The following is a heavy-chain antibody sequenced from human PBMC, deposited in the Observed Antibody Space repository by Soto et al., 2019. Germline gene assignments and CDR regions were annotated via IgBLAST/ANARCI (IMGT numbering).Heavy chain of an antibody. CDR2: ISYDGSNQ. CDR1: GFSFNTYG. CDR3: TKTSQADFIVVVDGQGGHDGFDV. D-gene: IGHD2-15*01. Sequence: QVKLVESGGGVVQPGRSLRLSCEASGFSFNTYGMHWVRQAPGKGLEWVAVISYDGSNQFYGDSVKGRFTISRDDSKNTVYLQMNSLRPEDTAVYYCTKTSQADFIVVVDGQGGHDGFDVWGQGAMVTVSS. J-gene: IGHJ3*01. V-gene: IGHV3-30*18.